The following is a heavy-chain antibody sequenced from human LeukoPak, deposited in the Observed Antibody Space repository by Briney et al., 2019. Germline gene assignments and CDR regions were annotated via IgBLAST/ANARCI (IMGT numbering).Heavy chain of an antibody. V-gene: IGHV3-53*01. D-gene: IGHD3-22*01. CDR2: IYSGGST. Sequence: GGSLRLSCAASGFTVSSNYMSWVRQAPGKGLEWVSVIYSGGSTYYADSVKGRFTISRDNSKNTLYLQMNSLRAEDTAVYYCAKPQPDYYDSSGYYSPDYWGQGTLVTVSS. CDR3: AKPQPDYYDSSGYYSPDY. CDR1: GFTVSSNY. J-gene: IGHJ4*02.